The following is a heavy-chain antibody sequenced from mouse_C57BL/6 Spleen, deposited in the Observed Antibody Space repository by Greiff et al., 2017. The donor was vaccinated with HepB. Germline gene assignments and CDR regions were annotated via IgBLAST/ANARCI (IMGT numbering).Heavy chain of an antibody. CDR1: GYTFTDYY. Sequence: VQLQQSGPELVKPGASVKISCKASGYTFTDYYMNWVKQSHGKSLEWIGDINPNNGGTSYNQKFKGKATLTVDKSSSTAYMELRSLTSEDSAVYYCARGWDPYYFDYWGQGTTLTVSS. CDR2: INPNNGGT. V-gene: IGHV1-26*01. J-gene: IGHJ2*01. CDR3: ARGWDPYYFDY. D-gene: IGHD4-1*01.